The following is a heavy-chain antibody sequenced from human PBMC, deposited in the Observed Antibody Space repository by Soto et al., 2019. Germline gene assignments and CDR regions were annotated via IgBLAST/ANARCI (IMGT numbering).Heavy chain of an antibody. CDR1: VVTLCRYA. D-gene: IGHD3-9*01. V-gene: IGHV3-23*01. CDR2: ISGSGGST. J-gene: IGHJ4*02. Sequence: GGALRRSCEPPVVTLCRYARRWVRQAPGKGLEWVSAISGSGGSTYYADSVKGRFTISRDNSKNTLYLQMNSLRAEDTAVYYCAKSQTGPPPAVDYWGQGTLVTVSS. CDR3: AKSQTGPPPAVDY.